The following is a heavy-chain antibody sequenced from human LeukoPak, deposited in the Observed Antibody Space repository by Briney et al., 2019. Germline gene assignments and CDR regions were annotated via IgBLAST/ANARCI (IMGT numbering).Heavy chain of an antibody. J-gene: IGHJ6*03. CDR3: ASFYCSGGSCYQYYYYYYMDV. V-gene: IGHV4-59*08. CDR1: GGSISSYY. CDR2: IYDSGST. D-gene: IGHD2-15*01. Sequence: WDTLSLTCTVSGGSISSYYWSWIRQPPGEGVEWIAYIYDSGSTNYNPSLKSRVTISVDTSKNQFSLKLSSVTAADTAVYYCASFYCSGGSCYQYYYYYYMDVWGKGTTVTISS.